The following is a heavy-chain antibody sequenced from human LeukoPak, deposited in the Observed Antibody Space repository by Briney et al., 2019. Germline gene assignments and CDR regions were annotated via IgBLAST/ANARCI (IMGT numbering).Heavy chain of an antibody. CDR2: ISSSSSYI. J-gene: IGHJ4*02. CDR3: ARVSYCGGDCYLNPFDY. D-gene: IGHD2-21*02. V-gene: IGHV3-21*01. CDR1: GFTFSSYS. Sequence: GGSLRLSCAASGFTFSSYSMNWVRKAPGKGLEWASSISSSSSYIYYADSVKRRFTISRDNDKNSLYLQMNSLRAEDTAVYYCARVSYCGGDCYLNPFDYWGQGTLVTVSS.